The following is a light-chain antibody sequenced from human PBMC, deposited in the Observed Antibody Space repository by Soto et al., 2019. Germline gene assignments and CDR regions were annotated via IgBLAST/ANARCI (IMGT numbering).Light chain of an antibody. CDR2: AAS. CDR1: QKINKD. Sequence: DIQMTQSPASLSASVGDRVTITCRASQKINKDLNWYQQEPGKAPQLLIYAASTLQGGVPSRFSGSVSGTHFTLTISSLQPGDFATYYCQQSYSTPITFGQGTRLEIK. J-gene: IGKJ5*01. V-gene: IGKV1-39*01. CDR3: QQSYSTPIT.